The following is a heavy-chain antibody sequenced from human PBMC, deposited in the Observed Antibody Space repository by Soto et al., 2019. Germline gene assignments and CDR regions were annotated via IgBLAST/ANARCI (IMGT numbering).Heavy chain of an antibody. D-gene: IGHD6-19*01. CDR2: IYPGDSDT. CDR1: GYTFTSYW. J-gene: IGHJ4*01. Sequence: PGESLKISCKGSGYTFTSYWIAWVRQMPGKDLEWMGIIYPGDSDTRYSPSFQGQVSISADKSISTAYLQWSSLKASDTAMYYCARQDGSALYYFDYWGQGTLVTPSS. CDR3: ARQDGSALYYFDY. V-gene: IGHV5-51*01.